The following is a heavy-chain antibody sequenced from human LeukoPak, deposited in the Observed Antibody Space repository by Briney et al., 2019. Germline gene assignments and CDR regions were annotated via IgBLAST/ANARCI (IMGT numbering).Heavy chain of an antibody. J-gene: IGHJ3*02. CDR3: AKGTTGHCSGATCYPFDM. V-gene: IGHV3-23*01. CDR2: SAGSCGGGGT. D-gene: IGHD2-15*01. Sequence: PGGSLRLSCVASGFTFSSYGMNWVRQAPGKVLEWVSSSAGSCGGGGTYHEDSVKGRFTISRDDSKNTLFLHMNSLRVEDTAVYYCAKGTTGHCSGATCYPFDMWGQGTVVTVSS. CDR1: GFTFSSYG.